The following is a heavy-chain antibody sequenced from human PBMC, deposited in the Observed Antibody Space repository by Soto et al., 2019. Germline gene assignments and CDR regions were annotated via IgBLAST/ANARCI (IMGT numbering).Heavy chain of an antibody. D-gene: IGHD6-13*01. CDR1: GGTFSSSA. V-gene: IGHV1-69*17. J-gene: IGHJ6*02. CDR3: VRDGSIAAAGSNYYYGMDV. Sequence: QGQLVQSGAEVKKPGSSVKVSCKASGGTFSSSAISWVRQAPGQGLEWMGGIIPMSGIGKYAQKFQGRVTITADNSKSTVYMELNRLSSEDTAVYYCVRDGSIAAAGSNYYYGMDVWGQGTTVTVSS. CDR2: IIPMSGIG.